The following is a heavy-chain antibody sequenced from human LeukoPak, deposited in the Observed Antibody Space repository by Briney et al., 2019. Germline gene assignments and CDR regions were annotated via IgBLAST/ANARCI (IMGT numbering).Heavy chain of an antibody. CDR3: ARDRGLYDYYYYGMDV. J-gene: IGHJ6*02. Sequence: SETLSLTCTVSGGSISSSSYYWGWIRQPPGKGLEWIGSIYYSGSTYYNPSLKSRVTISVDTSKNQFSLKLSSVTAADTAVYYCARDRGLYDYYYYGMDVWGQGTTVTVSS. CDR1: GGSISSSSYY. D-gene: IGHD2/OR15-2a*01. CDR2: IYYSGST. V-gene: IGHV4-39*07.